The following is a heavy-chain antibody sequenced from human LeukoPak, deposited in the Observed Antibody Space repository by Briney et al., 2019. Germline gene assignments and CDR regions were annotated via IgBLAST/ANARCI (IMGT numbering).Heavy chain of an antibody. J-gene: IGHJ5*02. Sequence: SETLSLTCAVYGGSFSGYYWSWIRQPPGKGLVRIGEINHSGSTNYNPSLKSRVTISVDTSKNQFSLKLSSVTAADTAVYYCARVWIGGIAVAKGTWFDPWGQGTLVTVSS. CDR2: INHSGST. CDR3: ARVWIGGIAVAKGTWFDP. D-gene: IGHD6-19*01. V-gene: IGHV4-34*01. CDR1: GGSFSGYY.